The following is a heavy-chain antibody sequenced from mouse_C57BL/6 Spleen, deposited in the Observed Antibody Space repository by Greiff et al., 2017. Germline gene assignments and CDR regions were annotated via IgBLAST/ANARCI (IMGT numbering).Heavy chain of an antibody. CDR2: ISSGSSTI. CDR1: GFTFSDYG. J-gene: IGHJ3*01. V-gene: IGHV5-17*01. Sequence: EVQVVESGGGLVKPGGSLKLSCAASGFTFSDYGMHWVRQAPEKGLEWVAYISSGSSTIYYADTVKGRFTISRDNAKNTLFLQMTSLRSEDTAMYYCARATAGSWFAYWGQGTLVTVSA. CDR3: ARATAGSWFAY. D-gene: IGHD3-2*01.